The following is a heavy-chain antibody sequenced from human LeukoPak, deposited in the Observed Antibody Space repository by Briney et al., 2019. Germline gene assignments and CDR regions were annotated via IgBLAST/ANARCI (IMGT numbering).Heavy chain of an antibody. D-gene: IGHD5/OR15-5a*01. CDR3: TTGRGYSVYDIDH. J-gene: IGHJ4*02. V-gene: IGHV3-15*01. CDR2: IKGKTDGGTT. Sequence: PGGSLRLSCVDSGLSFSHAWMNWVRQAPGRGLEWVGRIKGKTDGGTTDYAAPVKGRFTISRDDSKNTLYLHMNSLKTEDTGVCYCTTGRGYSVYDIDHWGQGTLVTVSS. CDR1: GLSFSHAW.